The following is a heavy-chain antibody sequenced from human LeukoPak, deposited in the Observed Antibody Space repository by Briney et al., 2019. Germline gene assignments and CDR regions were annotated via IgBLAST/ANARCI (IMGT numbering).Heavy chain of an antibody. CDR2: VYYSGAT. Sequence: LETLSLTCTVSGGSLSNYWSWIRQPPGKGLEWIGFVYYSGATNYNPSLKSRVTISVDTSKNQFSLKLSSVTAADTAVYYCARDHQYSSSVWFDPWGQGTLVTVSS. CDR1: GGSLSNY. V-gene: IGHV4-59*01. CDR3: ARDHQYSSSVWFDP. J-gene: IGHJ5*02. D-gene: IGHD6-6*01.